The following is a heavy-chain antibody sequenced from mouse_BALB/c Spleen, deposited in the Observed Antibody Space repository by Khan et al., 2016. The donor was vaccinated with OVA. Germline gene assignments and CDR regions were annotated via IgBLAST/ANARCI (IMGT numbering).Heavy chain of an antibody. CDR3: ARSYYDGSSTWFAY. Sequence: QVQLQQPGAELVKPGASVKLSCKASGYTFSSYWMHWVKQRPGQGLEWIGEIDPSDSHTNYNQKFKGKATLNVDKSSCTAYMHLSSLTSEDSAVYYCARSYYDGSSTWFAYWSQGALVTVSA. CDR1: GYTFSSYW. V-gene: IGHV1-69*02. D-gene: IGHD1-1*01. CDR2: IDPSDSHT. J-gene: IGHJ3*01.